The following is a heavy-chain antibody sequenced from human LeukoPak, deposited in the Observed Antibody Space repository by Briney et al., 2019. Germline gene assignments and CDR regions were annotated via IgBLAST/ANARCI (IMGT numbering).Heavy chain of an antibody. V-gene: IGHV3-23*01. CDR3: AKERGGIYYDPFDY. J-gene: IGHJ4*02. Sequence: GGSLRLSCAASGFTFSSYAMSWVRQAPGKGLEWVSVISGGGSSTYYADSVKGRFTISGDNSKNTLYLQMNSLRAEDTAVYYCAKERGGIYYDPFDYWGQGTLVTVSS. CDR1: GFTFSSYA. D-gene: IGHD3-22*01. CDR2: ISGGGSST.